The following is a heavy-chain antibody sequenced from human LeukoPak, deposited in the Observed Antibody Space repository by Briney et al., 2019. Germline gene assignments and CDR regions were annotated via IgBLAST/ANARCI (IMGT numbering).Heavy chain of an antibody. CDR2: IIPILDIA. CDR3: ARDWSLDTSGPFAY. J-gene: IGHJ4*02. V-gene: IGHV1-69*04. CDR1: GGTFSSYG. D-gene: IGHD3-22*01. Sequence: ASVKVSCKASGGTFSSYGISWVRQAPGQGLEWMGRIIPILDIANSAQKFQGRVTITADKSTSTAYMELSSLRSEDTALYYCARDWSLDTSGPFAYWGQGTLVTVS.